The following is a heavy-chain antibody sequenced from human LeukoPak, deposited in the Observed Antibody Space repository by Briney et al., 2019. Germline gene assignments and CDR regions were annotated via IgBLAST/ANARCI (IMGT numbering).Heavy chain of an antibody. Sequence: PSETLSLTCTVSGGSISSGGYYWSWIRQPPGKGLEWIGYIYYSGSTNYNPSLKSRVTISVDTSKNQFSLKLSSVTAADTAVYYCARFPRAGGYCSSTSCSPGAFDIWGQGTMVTVSS. J-gene: IGHJ3*02. D-gene: IGHD2-2*01. CDR3: ARFPRAGGYCSSTSCSPGAFDI. CDR1: GGSISSGGYY. V-gene: IGHV4-61*08. CDR2: IYYSGST.